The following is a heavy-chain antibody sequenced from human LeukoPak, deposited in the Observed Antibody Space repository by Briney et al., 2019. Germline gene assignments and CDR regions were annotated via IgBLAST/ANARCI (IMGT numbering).Heavy chain of an antibody. D-gene: IGHD5-18*01. Sequence: GGSLRLSCATSGFTFNSFGMHWARQAPGKGLEWVAFISYDGSNKDYADSVKGRFTISRDNSKNTLYLQMNSLRAEDTAVYYCAKRIQSAMATGYWGQGTLVTVSS. J-gene: IGHJ4*02. CDR1: GFTFNSFG. CDR3: AKRIQSAMATGY. V-gene: IGHV3-30*18. CDR2: ISYDGSNK.